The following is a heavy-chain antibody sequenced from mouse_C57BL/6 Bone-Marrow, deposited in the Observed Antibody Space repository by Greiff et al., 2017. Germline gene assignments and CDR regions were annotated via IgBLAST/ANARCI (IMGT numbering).Heavy chain of an antibody. CDR2: IYPSDSET. V-gene: IGHV1-61*01. CDR1: GYTFTSYW. J-gene: IGHJ4*01. Sequence: QVQLHQPGAELVRPGSSVKLSCKASGYTFTSYWMDWVKQRPGQGLEWIGNIYPSDSETHYNQKFKDKATLTVDKSSSPAYMQLSSLTSEDSAVYYCARDGDYYGSSPYYYAMDYWGQGTSVTVSS. D-gene: IGHD1-1*01. CDR3: ARDGDYYGSSPYYYAMDY.